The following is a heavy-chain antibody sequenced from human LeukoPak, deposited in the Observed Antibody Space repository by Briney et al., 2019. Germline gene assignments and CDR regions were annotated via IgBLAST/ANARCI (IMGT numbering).Heavy chain of an antibody. D-gene: IGHD6-13*01. V-gene: IGHV5-51*01. CDR3: ERARAGLFYY. CDR2: IYPVDSDT. J-gene: IGHJ4*02. CDR1: GYSFTNYC. Sequence: GESLKISCKVSGYSFTNYCIGWVRQIPGKGLEWVGIIYPVDSDTRYSPSFQGQVHVSADKSTQTGYLPWSSLKASGTAMYCCERARAGLFYYWGQGTLVAVSS.